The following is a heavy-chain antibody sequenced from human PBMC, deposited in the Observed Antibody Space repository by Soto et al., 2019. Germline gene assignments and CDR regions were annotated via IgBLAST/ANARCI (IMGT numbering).Heavy chain of an antibody. CDR2: ISHTAAA. D-gene: IGHD3-9*01. V-gene: IGHV4-39*01. Sequence: QMQLLESGPGLVKPSETLSLTCTVSGGSISDNDYYWNCIRQPPGKGLEWIGTISHTAAAYYNPSLESRVVISVGTSENQFSLNLSSVPAADPAVYYCARLSYPATGYTAYGDDACDLWGLGTMVTVSS. J-gene: IGHJ3*01. CDR3: ARLSYPATGYTAYGDDACDL. CDR1: GGSISDNDYY.